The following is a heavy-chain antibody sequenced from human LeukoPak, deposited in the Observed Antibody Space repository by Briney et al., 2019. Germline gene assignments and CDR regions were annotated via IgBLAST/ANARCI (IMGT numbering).Heavy chain of an antibody. CDR1: GFSFNSYD. V-gene: IGHV3-30*04. Sequence: QAGGSLRLSCAASGFSFNSYDMHWVRQAPGKGLEWVAVISYDGKKSHYADSVKGRFTISRDNSKSTLYLQMNSLRVEDTAVYYCAKAAGKENGYDFWFEHWGQGTLVTVSS. D-gene: IGHD3-3*01. J-gene: IGHJ5*02. CDR2: ISYDGKKS. CDR3: AKAAGKENGYDFWFEH.